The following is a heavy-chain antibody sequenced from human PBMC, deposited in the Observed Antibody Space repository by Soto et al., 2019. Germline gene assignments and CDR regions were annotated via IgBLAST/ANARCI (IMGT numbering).Heavy chain of an antibody. CDR2: VDYSGNS. D-gene: IGHD6-19*01. V-gene: IGHV4-59*01. CDR3: ARNCFSVAGRFHFDS. Sequence: SETLSLTCTVSGGSINAYCCSWIRQPPGKGLEWIGYVDYSGNSDSSPSLKNRVTISIDTSKKQVSLKLDSVTAADTAIYHCARNCFSVAGRFHFDSAGQGITVTV. CDR1: GGSINAYC. J-gene: IGHJ4*02.